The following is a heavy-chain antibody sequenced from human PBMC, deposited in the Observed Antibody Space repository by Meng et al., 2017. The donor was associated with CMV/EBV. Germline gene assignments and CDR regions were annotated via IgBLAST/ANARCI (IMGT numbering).Heavy chain of an antibody. Sequence: ASVKVSCKASGYTFTSYGISWVRQAPGQGLEWMGWISAYNGNTNYAQKLQGRVTMTTGTSTSTAYMELRSLRSDDTAVYYCAREGGGDSSSTPYYFDYWGQGTLVTVSS. CDR1: GYTFTSYG. J-gene: IGHJ4*02. V-gene: IGHV1-18*01. D-gene: IGHD6-6*01. CDR2: ISAYNGNT. CDR3: AREGGGDSSSTPYYFDY.